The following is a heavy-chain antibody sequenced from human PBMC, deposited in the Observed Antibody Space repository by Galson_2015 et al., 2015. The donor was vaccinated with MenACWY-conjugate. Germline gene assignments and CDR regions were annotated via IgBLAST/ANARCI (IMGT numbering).Heavy chain of an antibody. V-gene: IGHV1-58*01. D-gene: IGHD3-10*01. CDR2: IVVGSDVT. CDR1: GYTFSRSTSA. Sequence: SVKVSCKASGYTFSRSTSAVQWVRQARGQRLEWIGWIVVGSDVTSYADKFPDRVTITRDMSTNTVYMELSSLRSEDTGVYFCAAEPPFDRGVGFGLRGPGTLV. J-gene: IGHJ4*02. CDR3: AAEPPFDRGVGFGL.